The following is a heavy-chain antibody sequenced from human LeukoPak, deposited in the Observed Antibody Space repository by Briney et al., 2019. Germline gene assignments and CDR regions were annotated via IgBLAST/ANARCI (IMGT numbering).Heavy chain of an antibody. J-gene: IGHJ4*02. D-gene: IGHD2-15*01. CDR1: GFSFSAYW. Sequence: GGSLRLSCAASGFSFSAYWMTWVRQAPGTGLEWVANINPDGSETYYVDPVKGRFSISRDNAKNLVYLQMNSLRAEDTAVYHCARFGYVAAVDVWGQGTPVTVSS. CDR3: ARFGYVAAVDV. CDR2: INPDGSET. V-gene: IGHV3-7*01.